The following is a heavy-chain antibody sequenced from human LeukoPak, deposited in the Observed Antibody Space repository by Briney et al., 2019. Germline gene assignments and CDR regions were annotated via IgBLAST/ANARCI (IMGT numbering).Heavy chain of an antibody. CDR3: ASDSMAYCGGDCYPNQLFDY. V-gene: IGHV1-8*01. CDR2: MNPNSGNT. J-gene: IGHJ4*02. Sequence: ASVKLCCKACGHTFTSYDINCVLQATGQGLEWMGCMNPNSGNTGYAQTFQGRVTMTRNTSISTAYMDLCSLRSEDTAVYYCASDSMAYCGGDCYPNQLFDYWGQGTLVTVSS. CDR1: GHTFTSYD. D-gene: IGHD2-21*01.